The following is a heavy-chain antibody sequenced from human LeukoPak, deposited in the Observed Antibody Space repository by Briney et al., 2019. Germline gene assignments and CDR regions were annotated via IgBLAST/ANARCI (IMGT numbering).Heavy chain of an antibody. CDR1: GGSISSGDYY. CDR3: ARHLGYYNSGWFDP. V-gene: IGHV4-30-4*08. D-gene: IGHD3-9*01. Sequence: PSETLSLTCTVSGGSISSGDYYWSWIRQPPGKGLEWIGYIYYSGSTYYNPSLKSRVTISVDTSKNQFSLKLSSVTAADTAVYYCARHLGYYNSGWFDPWGQGTLVTVSP. J-gene: IGHJ5*02. CDR2: IYYSGST.